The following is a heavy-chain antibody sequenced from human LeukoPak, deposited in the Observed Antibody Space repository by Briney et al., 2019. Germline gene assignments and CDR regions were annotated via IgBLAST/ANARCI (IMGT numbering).Heavy chain of an antibody. D-gene: IGHD4/OR15-4a*01. CDR2: IRSKANSYAT. Sequence: GGSLRLSCAASGFTFSGSAMHWVRQASGKGLEWVGRIRSKANSYATAYAASVTGRFTISRDDSKNTAYLQMNSLKTEDTAVYYCIRYRMLTGNDYNWGQGTLVTVSP. CDR1: GFTFSGSA. V-gene: IGHV3-73*01. CDR3: IRYRMLTGNDYN. J-gene: IGHJ4*02.